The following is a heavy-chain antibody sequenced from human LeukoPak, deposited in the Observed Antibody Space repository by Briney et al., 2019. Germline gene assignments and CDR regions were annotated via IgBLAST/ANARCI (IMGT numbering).Heavy chain of an antibody. J-gene: IGHJ4*02. Sequence: ASVKVSCKAAGYTFTSNGICWVRQAPGQGLEWMGWINTNNGNTNYAQKFQGRVTMTTDTSTSTAYMELRSLRSDDTAVYYCATKGSFGDCYLFHYWAQGTLVTVSS. D-gene: IGHD2-21*02. CDR2: INTNNGNT. V-gene: IGHV1-18*01. CDR3: ATKGSFGDCYLFHY. CDR1: GYTFTSNG.